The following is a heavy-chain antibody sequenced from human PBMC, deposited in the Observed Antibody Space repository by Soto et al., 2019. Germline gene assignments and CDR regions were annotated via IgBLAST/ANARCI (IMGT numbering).Heavy chain of an antibody. Sequence: QVHLVQSGAEMKQPGSSVRVSCEASGGAFSTSGIGWVRQAPGQGLEWMGGIIPIFGAPNYAQRFQGRVTISADESTSTAYLEMRSLKSEDTSTYYCARDPRSGWAHDALDVWGPWTLIIVSS. CDR1: GGAFSTSG. CDR3: ARDPRSGWAHDALDV. D-gene: IGHD3-22*01. CDR2: IIPIFGAP. J-gene: IGHJ3*01. V-gene: IGHV1-69*01.